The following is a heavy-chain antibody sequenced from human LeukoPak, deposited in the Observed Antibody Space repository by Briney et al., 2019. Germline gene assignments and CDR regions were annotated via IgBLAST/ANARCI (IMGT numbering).Heavy chain of an antibody. J-gene: IGHJ3*02. D-gene: IGHD1-26*01. Sequence: ASVKVSCKVSGYTLTELSMHWVRQAPGKGLEWMGGFDPEDGETIYAQKFQGRVTMTEDTSTDTAYMELSSLRSEDTAVYYCVKTQVGELGILDAFDIWGQGTMVTVSS. CDR2: FDPEDGET. V-gene: IGHV1-24*01. CDR3: VKTQVGELGILDAFDI. CDR1: GYTLTELS.